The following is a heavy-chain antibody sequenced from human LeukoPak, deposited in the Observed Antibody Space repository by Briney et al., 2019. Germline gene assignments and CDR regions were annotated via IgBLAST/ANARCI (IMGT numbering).Heavy chain of an antibody. CDR3: AKVYYYDSSGYYSDY. D-gene: IGHD3-22*01. Sequence: VASVKVSCKASGYTFTGYYMHWVRQAPGQGLEWMGWINPNSGGTNYAQKFQGRVTMTRDTSISTAYMELSRLRSDDTAVYYCAKVYYYDSSGYYSDYWGQGTLVTVSS. V-gene: IGHV1-2*02. CDR2: INPNSGGT. J-gene: IGHJ4*02. CDR1: GYTFTGYY.